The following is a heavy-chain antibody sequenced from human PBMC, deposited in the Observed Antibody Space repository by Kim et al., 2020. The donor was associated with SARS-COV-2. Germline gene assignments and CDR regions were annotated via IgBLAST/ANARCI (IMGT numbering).Heavy chain of an antibody. J-gene: IGHJ3*02. V-gene: IGHV3-53*01. Sequence: GGSLRLSCAASGFTVSSNYMSWVRQAPGKGLEWVSVIYSGGSTYYADSVKGRFTISRDNSKNTLYLQMNSLRAEDTAVYYCARGETYYYDSSLYAPDAFDIWGQGTMVTASS. CDR2: IYSGGST. CDR1: GFTVSSNY. D-gene: IGHD3-22*01. CDR3: ARGETYYYDSSLYAPDAFDI.